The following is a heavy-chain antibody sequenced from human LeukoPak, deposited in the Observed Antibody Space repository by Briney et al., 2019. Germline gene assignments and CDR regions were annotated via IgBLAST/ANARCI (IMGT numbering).Heavy chain of an antibody. Sequence: PGGSLRLSCAASGFTFDDCAMHWVRQAPGKGLEWVSGISWNSGSIGYADSVKGRFTISRDNAKNSLYLQMNSLRAEDTALYYCAKDRDGYNSAFDYWGQGTLVTVSS. CDR3: AKDRDGYNSAFDY. CDR1: GFTFDDCA. D-gene: IGHD5-24*01. CDR2: ISWNSGSI. V-gene: IGHV3-9*01. J-gene: IGHJ4*02.